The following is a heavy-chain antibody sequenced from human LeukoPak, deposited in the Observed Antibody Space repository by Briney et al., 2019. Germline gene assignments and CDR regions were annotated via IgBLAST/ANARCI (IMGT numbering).Heavy chain of an antibody. Sequence: GASVKVSCKASGYTFTSYYMHWVRQAPGQGLEWMGWISAYNGNTNYAQKLQGRVTMTTDTSTSTAYMELRSLRSDDTAVYYCARGGGNYYDSSGSLDYWGQGTLVTVSS. CDR1: GYTFTSYY. CDR2: ISAYNGNT. J-gene: IGHJ4*02. CDR3: ARGGGNYYDSSGSLDY. V-gene: IGHV1-18*04. D-gene: IGHD3-22*01.